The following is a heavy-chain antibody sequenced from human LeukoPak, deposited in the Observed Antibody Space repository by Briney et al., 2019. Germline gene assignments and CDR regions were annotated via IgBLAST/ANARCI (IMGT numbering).Heavy chain of an antibody. Sequence: PGGTLRLSCAASAFTFSNYAMTWVRQAPGRGLEWVSSISSSGGSTYYADSVKGRFTISRDNSKNTLYLQMNSLRADDTAVYYCARRDSGDYAGGLLYYWGQGTLVTVSS. V-gene: IGHV3-23*01. CDR2: ISSSGGST. CDR3: ARRDSGDYAGGLLYY. J-gene: IGHJ4*02. CDR1: AFTFSNYA. D-gene: IGHD4-17*01.